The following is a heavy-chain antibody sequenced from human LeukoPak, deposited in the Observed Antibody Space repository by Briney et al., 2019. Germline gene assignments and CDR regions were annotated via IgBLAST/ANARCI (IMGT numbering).Heavy chain of an antibody. J-gene: IGHJ4*02. CDR2: ISTSSSYI. V-gene: IGHV3-21*01. CDR1: GFTFSSYA. Sequence: GGSLRLSCAASGFTFSSYAMNWVRQAPGKGLEWVSSISTSSSYIYHADSVKGRFTFSRDNAKNSLYLQMNSLRAEDTAVYYCARSGWFGELGFDYWGQGTLVTVSS. CDR3: ARSGWFGELGFDY. D-gene: IGHD3-10*01.